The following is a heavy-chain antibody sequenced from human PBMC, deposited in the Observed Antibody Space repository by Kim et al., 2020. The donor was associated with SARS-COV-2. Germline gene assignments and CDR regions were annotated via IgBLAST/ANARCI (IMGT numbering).Heavy chain of an antibody. CDR2: ISAYNGNT. D-gene: IGHD3-9*01. CDR1: GYTFTSYG. V-gene: IGHV1-18*01. Sequence: ASVKVSCKASGYTFTSYGISWVRQAPGQGLEWMGWISAYNGNTNYAQKLQGRVTMTTDTSTSTAYMELRSLRSDDTAVYYCARDRSIGVLRYFDWSFGDGMDVWGQGTKVTVSS. J-gene: IGHJ6*02. CDR3: ARDRSIGVLRYFDWSFGDGMDV.